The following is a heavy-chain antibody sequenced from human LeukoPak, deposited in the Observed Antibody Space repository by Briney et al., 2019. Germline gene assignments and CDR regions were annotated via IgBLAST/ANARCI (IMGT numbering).Heavy chain of an antibody. CDR1: GYTFTSYY. D-gene: IGHD2-8*01. CDR2: INPSGGST. V-gene: IGHV1-46*01. Sequence: GASVKVSCKATGYTFTSYYMHWVRQAPGQGLEWMGIINPSGGSTSYAQKFQGRVTMTRDMSTSTVYMELSSLRSEDTAVYYCARNIVLMVYPKRFDAFDIWGQGTMVTVSS. J-gene: IGHJ3*02. CDR3: ARNIVLMVYPKRFDAFDI.